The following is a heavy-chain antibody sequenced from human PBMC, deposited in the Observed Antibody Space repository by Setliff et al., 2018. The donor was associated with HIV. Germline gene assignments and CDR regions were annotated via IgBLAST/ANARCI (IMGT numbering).Heavy chain of an antibody. CDR3: VRAGRPFRGAMTGLTYDF. D-gene: IGHD2-2*01. CDR2: ISWSGDRV. V-gene: IGHV3-20*04. J-gene: IGHJ4*02. Sequence: SLRLSCVASGFDFEDYGMSWVRHTPGKGLEWVSGISWSGDRVDYADSVKGRFTISRDNAKDSLYLQMRGLRLEDTAMYYCVRAGRPFRGAMTGLTYDFWGQGALVTVSS. CDR1: GFDFEDYG.